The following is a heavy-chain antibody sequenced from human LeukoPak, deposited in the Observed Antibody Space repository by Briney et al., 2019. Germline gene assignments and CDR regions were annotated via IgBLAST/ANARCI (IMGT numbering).Heavy chain of an antibody. Sequence: GSLRLSCAASGFTFSDYYMSWIRQAPGKGLEWVSYISSSGSTINYADSVKGRFTISRDNAKNSLYLQMNSLRAEDTAVYYCAREMESVGPFDYWGQGTLVTVSS. V-gene: IGHV3-11*01. CDR3: AREMESVGPFDY. CDR1: GFTFSDYY. CDR2: ISSSGSTI. D-gene: IGHD3-3*01. J-gene: IGHJ4*02.